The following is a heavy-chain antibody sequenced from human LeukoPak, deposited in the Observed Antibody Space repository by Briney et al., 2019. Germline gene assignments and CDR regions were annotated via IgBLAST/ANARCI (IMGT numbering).Heavy chain of an antibody. D-gene: IGHD3-10*01. J-gene: IGHJ5*02. CDR1: GASMSEYY. CDR2: IDHSGSA. V-gene: IGHV4-34*01. Sequence: SETLSLTCAVYGASMSEYYWNWIRQSPEGGLEWIAEIDHSGSANQNPSLRGRVTVSVFKSKNQISVQMTSVTAADTAMYYCAGRKFDYGFRRGFDPWGQGTLVAVSS. CDR3: AGRKFDYGFRRGFDP.